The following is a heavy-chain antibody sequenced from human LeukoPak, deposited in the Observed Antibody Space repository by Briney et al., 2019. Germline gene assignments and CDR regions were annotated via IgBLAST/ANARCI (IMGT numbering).Heavy chain of an antibody. CDR1: GGSISSGGYY. CDR3: ARDRYGYEFDY. Sequence: PSETLSLTCTVSGGSISSGGYYWSWIRQHPGKGLEWIGYIYYSGSTYYNPSLKSRVTISVDTSKNQFSLRLTSVTAADTAVYYCARDRYGYEFDYWGQGTLVTVSS. V-gene: IGHV4-31*03. D-gene: IGHD5-12*01. J-gene: IGHJ4*02. CDR2: IYYSGST.